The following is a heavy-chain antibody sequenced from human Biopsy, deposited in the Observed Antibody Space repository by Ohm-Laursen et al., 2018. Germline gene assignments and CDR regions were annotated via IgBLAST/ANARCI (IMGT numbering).Heavy chain of an antibody. CDR1: GDSVSSGSFY. V-gene: IGHV4-61*01. J-gene: IGHJ4*02. CDR3: ARGMRSSGWPYFDY. CDR2: IYDRGSTA. D-gene: IGHD6-19*01. Sequence: SQTLSLTCTVSGDSVSSGSFYWTWIRQPSGQGLEYIGYIYDRGSTANYNPSLESRVTMSVDMPKNQFSLKLSSVTAADTAIYYCARGMRSSGWPYFDYWGQGALVTVSS.